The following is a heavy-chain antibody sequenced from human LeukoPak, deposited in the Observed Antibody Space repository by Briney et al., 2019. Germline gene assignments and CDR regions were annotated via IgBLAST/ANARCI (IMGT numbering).Heavy chain of an antibody. CDR2: ISSSSSYI. J-gene: IGHJ4*02. CDR1: GFTFSSYS. V-gene: IGHV3-21*01. D-gene: IGHD3-22*01. Sequence: PGGSLRLSCAASGFTFSSYSMNWVRQAPGKGLEWVSSISSSSSYIYYADSVKGRFTISRDNAKNSLYLQMNSLRAEDTAVYYCARGSGYYLGHFDYWGQGTLVTVSS. CDR3: ARGSGYYLGHFDY.